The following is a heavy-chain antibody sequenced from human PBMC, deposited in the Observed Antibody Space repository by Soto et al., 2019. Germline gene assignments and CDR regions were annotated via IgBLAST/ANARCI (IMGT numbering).Heavy chain of an antibody. J-gene: IGHJ6*02. CDR1: GGSFSGYD. CDR3: ARGMYRSFLNYYYGMDA. D-gene: IGHD6-6*01. CDR2: INHSGSN. Sequence: AETLSLTCAVYGGSFSGYDWSWIRQPPGKGLEWIGEINHSGSNNYNPSPQSRGNISVDTSKKKFSLKLSSVTAADKAVYYCARGMYRSFLNYYYGMDAWGQGXTVHVSS. V-gene: IGHV4-34*01.